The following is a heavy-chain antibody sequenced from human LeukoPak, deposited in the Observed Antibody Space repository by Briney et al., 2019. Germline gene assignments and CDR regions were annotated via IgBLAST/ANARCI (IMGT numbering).Heavy chain of an antibody. Sequence: ASVKVSCKASGYTFTSCGISWVRQAPGQGLEWMGWISAYNGNTNYAQKLQGRVTMTTDTSTSTAYMELRSLRSDDTAVYYCARDRIAVAARYYGMDVWGQGTTVTVSS. J-gene: IGHJ6*02. D-gene: IGHD6-19*01. V-gene: IGHV1-18*01. CDR3: ARDRIAVAARYYGMDV. CDR2: ISAYNGNT. CDR1: GYTFTSCG.